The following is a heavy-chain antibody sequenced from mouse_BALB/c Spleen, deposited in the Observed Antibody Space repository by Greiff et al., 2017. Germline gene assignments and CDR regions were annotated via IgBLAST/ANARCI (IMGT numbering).Heavy chain of an antibody. CDR1: GFSLTSYG. D-gene: IGHD5-2*01. V-gene: IGHV2-2*02. J-gene: IGHJ4*01. CDR3: ERERIRGCGAMDY. Sequence: QVQLKESGPGLVQPSQSLSITCTVSGFSLTSYGVHWVRQSPGKGLEWLGVIWSGGSTDYNAAFISRLSISKDNSKSQVFFKMNSLQANDTAIYYCERERIRGCGAMDYWGQGTSDTVSS. CDR2: IWSGGST.